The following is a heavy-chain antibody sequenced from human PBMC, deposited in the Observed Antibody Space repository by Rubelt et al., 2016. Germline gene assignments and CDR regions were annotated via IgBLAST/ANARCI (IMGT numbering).Heavy chain of an antibody. CDR1: GYTLSTYA. Sequence: QVQLVQSGAEVKKPGASVKVSCKAFGYTLSTYAMHWVRQAPGQRPEWMGWINAGKGNTKYSQKFQGRVTISRDTSADTAYMELRSLRSEDTAVYYCARVRFGDSWFDPWGQGTLVTVSS. CDR3: ARVRFGDSWFDP. J-gene: IGHJ5*02. D-gene: IGHD3-10*01. V-gene: IGHV1-3*01. CDR2: INAGKGNT.